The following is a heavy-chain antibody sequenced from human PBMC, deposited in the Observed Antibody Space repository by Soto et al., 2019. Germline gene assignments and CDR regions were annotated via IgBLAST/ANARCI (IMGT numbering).Heavy chain of an antibody. CDR2: IYYTGKI. CDR1: GASISTSNYY. Sequence: PSETLSLTCTVSGASISTSNYYWGWIRQPPGKGLEWIGTIYYTGKIYYNPSLKSRVTISVDTSKKQFSLNLSSVTAADTAVYHCARPSGAFGWFDPWGQGTLVTVSS. D-gene: IGHD3-10*01. CDR3: ARPSGAFGWFDP. J-gene: IGHJ5*02. V-gene: IGHV4-39*01.